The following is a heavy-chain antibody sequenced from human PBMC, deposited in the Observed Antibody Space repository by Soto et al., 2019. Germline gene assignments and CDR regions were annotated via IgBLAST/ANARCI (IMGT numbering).Heavy chain of an antibody. J-gene: IGHJ5*02. CDR3: AREDIVGGGFDP. Sequence: SETLSLTCTVSGGSISSGDYYWSWIRQPPGKGLEWIGYIYYSGSTYYNPSLKSRVTISVDTSKNQFSLKLSSVTAADTAVYYCAREDIVGGGFDPWGQGTLVTVSS. D-gene: IGHD2-15*01. CDR2: IYYSGST. V-gene: IGHV4-30-4*01. CDR1: GGSISSGDYY.